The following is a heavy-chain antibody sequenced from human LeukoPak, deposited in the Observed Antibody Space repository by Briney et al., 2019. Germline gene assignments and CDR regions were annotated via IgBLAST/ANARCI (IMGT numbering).Heavy chain of an antibody. CDR1: GFTFRLYS. Sequence: PGGSLRLSCAASGFTFRLYSMNWVRQAPGKGLEWVALIWYDGSNKYYAESVKGRFSISRDNSKNTLYLQMNSLRAEDMAVYYCARGYYDSSGYFHYYFDYWGQGTLVTVSS. J-gene: IGHJ4*02. CDR3: ARGYYDSSGYFHYYFDY. D-gene: IGHD3-22*01. CDR2: IWYDGSNK. V-gene: IGHV3-33*08.